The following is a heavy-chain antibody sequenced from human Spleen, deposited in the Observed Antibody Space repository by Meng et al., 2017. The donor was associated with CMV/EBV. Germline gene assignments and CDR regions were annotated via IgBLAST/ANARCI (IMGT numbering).Heavy chain of an antibody. CDR1: GFTFNTYG. D-gene: IGHD3-10*01. CDR3: ARHYGSGSLDY. CDR2: IHFDGSNE. Sequence: SCAASGFTFNTYGIHWVRQAPGKGLEWMAFIHFDGSNEYYADSVKGRFTISRDNSKNTLYLQMNSLRPEDTAVYYCARHYGSGSLDYWGQGTLVTVSS. J-gene: IGHJ4*02. V-gene: IGHV3-30*02.